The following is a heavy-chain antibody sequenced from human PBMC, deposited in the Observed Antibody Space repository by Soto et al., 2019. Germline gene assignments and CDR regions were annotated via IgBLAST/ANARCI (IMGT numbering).Heavy chain of an antibody. CDR1: GFTFSSYA. J-gene: IGHJ3*02. CDR3: AKHGRYGDAEVHAFDI. V-gene: IGHV3-23*01. CDR2: ISGSGGST. D-gene: IGHD4-17*01. Sequence: EVQLLESGGGLVQPGGSLRLSCAASGFTFSSYAMSWVRQAPGKGLEWVSAISGSGGSTYYADSVKGRFTISRDNSKNTLYLQMNSLRAEDTAVYYCAKHGRYGDAEVHAFDIWGQGTMVTVSS.